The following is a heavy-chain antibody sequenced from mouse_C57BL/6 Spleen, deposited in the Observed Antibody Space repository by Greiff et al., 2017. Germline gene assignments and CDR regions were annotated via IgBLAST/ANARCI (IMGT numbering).Heavy chain of an antibody. D-gene: IGHD1-1*01. CDR3: ARAITTVVATDYYAMDY. Sequence: QVQLQQSGPELVKPGASVKISCKASGYAFSSSWMHWVKQRPGKGLEWIGRIYPGDGDTNYNGKFKGKATLTADKSSSTAYMQLSSLTSEDSAVYFCARAITTVVATDYYAMDYWGQGTSVTVSS. CDR1: GYAFSSSW. CDR2: IYPGDGDT. V-gene: IGHV1-82*01. J-gene: IGHJ4*01.